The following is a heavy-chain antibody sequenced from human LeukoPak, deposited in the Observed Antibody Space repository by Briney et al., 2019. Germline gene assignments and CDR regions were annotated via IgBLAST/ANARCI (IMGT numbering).Heavy chain of an antibody. CDR1: GYTFTSYD. Sequence: ASVKVSCKASGYTFTSYDINWVRQATGQGLEWMGWMNPNSGNTGYAQKFQGRVTITRNTSISTAYMELSSLRSEDTAVYYCARGRGVAGTGKFDYWGQGTLVTVSS. V-gene: IGHV1-8*03. CDR3: ARGRGVAGTGKFDY. J-gene: IGHJ4*02. D-gene: IGHD6-19*01. CDR2: MNPNSGNT.